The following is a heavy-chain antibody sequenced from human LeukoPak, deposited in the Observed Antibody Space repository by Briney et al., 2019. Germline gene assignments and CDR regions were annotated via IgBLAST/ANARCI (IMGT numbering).Heavy chain of an antibody. D-gene: IGHD1-20*01. J-gene: IGHJ4*02. CDR1: GGSISSNTYY. V-gene: IGHV4-39*01. Sequence: SETLSLTCTGSGGSISSNTYYWGWIRQPPGKGLEWIGSIYYSGTTYYNPSLKSRVTISVDMSKNQFPLKLSSVTAADTAVYYCARQDNYYFDYWGQGILVTVSS. CDR3: ARQDNYYFDY. CDR2: IYYSGTT.